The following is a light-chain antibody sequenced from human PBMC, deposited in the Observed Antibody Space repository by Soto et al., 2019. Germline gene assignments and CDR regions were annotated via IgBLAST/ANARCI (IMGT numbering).Light chain of an antibody. Sequence: EVLLTQSPATLSVSPGESVTLSCRASQSINTFLAWYQQKPGQAPRLLIYDASYRAAGIPARFSGRGSGTDFTLTINXXXPXXXXXXXXXXXXIWPLTFGGGTRVE. V-gene: IGKV3-11*01. J-gene: IGKJ4*01. CDR2: DAS. CDR3: XXXXIWPLT. CDR1: QSINTF.